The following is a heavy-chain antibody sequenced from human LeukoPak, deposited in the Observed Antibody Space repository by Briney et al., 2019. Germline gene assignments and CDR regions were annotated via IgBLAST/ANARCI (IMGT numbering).Heavy chain of an antibody. D-gene: IGHD2-15*01. Sequence: SETLSLTCALYGGSFSGYYWSWIRQPPGKGLEWIGEINHRGSTNYNPSLKSRVTISVDTSKNQFSLTLSSVTAADTAVYYCARDPGYCSGGSCYSGVHDRGRWFDPWGQGTLVTVSS. V-gene: IGHV4-34*01. CDR2: INHRGST. CDR1: GGSFSGYY. CDR3: ARDPGYCSGGSCYSGVHDRGRWFDP. J-gene: IGHJ5*02.